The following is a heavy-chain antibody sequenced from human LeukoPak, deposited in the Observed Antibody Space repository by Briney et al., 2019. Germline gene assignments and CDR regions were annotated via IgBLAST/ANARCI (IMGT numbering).Heavy chain of an antibody. CDR3: ARVGNYYDSSGYYVPTRWILDY. V-gene: IGHV1-46*01. J-gene: IGHJ4*02. CDR1: GYTFTSYY. CDR2: INPSGGST. Sequence: ASVKVSCKASGYTFTSYYMHWVRQAPGQGLEWMGIINPSGGSTSYAQKFQGRVTMTRDTSTSTVYMELSSLRSEDTAVYYCARVGNYYDSSGYYVPTRWILDYWAREPWSPSPQ. D-gene: IGHD3-22*01.